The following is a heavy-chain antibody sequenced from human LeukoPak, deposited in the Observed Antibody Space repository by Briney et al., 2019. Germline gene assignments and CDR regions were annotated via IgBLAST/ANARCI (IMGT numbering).Heavy chain of an antibody. D-gene: IGHD3-10*01. J-gene: IGHJ6*03. CDR1: GGSISSYY. CDR2: IYYSGST. V-gene: IGHV4-59*01. CDR3: ARQGGSLLWFGEPSDYYYMDV. Sequence: SETLSLTCTVSGGSISSYYWSWIRQPPGKGLEWIGYIYYSGSTNYNPSLKSRVTISVKTSKNQFSLKLRSVTAADTAVYYCARQGGSLLWFGEPSDYYYMDVWGKGTTVTISS.